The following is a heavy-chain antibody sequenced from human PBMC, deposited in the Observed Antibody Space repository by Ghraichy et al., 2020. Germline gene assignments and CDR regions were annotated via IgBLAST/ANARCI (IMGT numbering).Heavy chain of an antibody. CDR3: ARDLRYYDSSGENIDY. J-gene: IGHJ4*02. V-gene: IGHV3-21*01. CDR2: ISSSSSYI. D-gene: IGHD3-22*01. Sequence: GESLNISCAASGFTFSSYSMNWVRQAPGKGLEWVSSISSSSSYIYYADSVKGRFTISRDNAKNSLYLQMNSLRAEDTAVYYCARDLRYYDSSGENIDYWGQGTLVTVSS. CDR1: GFTFSSYS.